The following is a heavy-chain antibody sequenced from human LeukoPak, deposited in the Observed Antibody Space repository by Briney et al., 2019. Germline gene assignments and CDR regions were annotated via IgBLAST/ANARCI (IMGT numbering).Heavy chain of an antibody. J-gene: IGHJ4*02. CDR1: GFTFSSYA. CDR3: AKDFGSSWYGFYFDY. V-gene: IGHV3-23*01. CDR2: ISGSGGST. Sequence: PGGSLRLSCAASGFTFSSYAMSWVPQAPGKGLECVSAISGSGGSTYYADSVKGRFTISRDNSKNTLYLQMNSLRAEDTAVYYCAKDFGSSWYGFYFDYWGQGTLVTVSS. D-gene: IGHD6-13*01.